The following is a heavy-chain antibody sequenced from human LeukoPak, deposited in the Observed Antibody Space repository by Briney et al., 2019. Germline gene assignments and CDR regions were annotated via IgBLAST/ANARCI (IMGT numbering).Heavy chain of an antibody. V-gene: IGHV3-74*01. CDR1: GFTFSSYW. J-gene: IGHJ4*02. D-gene: IGHD3-16*01. CDR3: ASVMALDGREVLYCFDY. Sequence: GGSLRLSCAASGFTFSSYWMHWIRQAPGKGLVWVSCISSDECRTNYAASVKGRSTISRDNAKKPVYLKMNRLRAEDPAVYYCASVMALDGREVLYCFDYWGQGTLVTVSS. CDR2: ISSDECRT.